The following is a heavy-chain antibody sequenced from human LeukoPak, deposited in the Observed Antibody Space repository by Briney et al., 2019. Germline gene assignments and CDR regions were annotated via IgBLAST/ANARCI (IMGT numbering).Heavy chain of an antibody. Sequence: KPSETLSLTCAVCGGSITSFYWSWIRQPPGKGLEYIGHIYQSGTTNYNPSLRSRVTLSIDTSKNQFSLRLTSLTAADTAVYFCARLGYNYGFDPWGQGTLVTVSS. CDR3: ARLGYNYGFDP. CDR1: GGSITSFY. D-gene: IGHD5-18*01. CDR2: IYQSGTT. V-gene: IGHV4-59*12. J-gene: IGHJ5*02.